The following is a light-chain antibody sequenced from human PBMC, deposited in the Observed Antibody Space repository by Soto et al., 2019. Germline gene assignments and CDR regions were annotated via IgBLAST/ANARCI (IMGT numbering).Light chain of an antibody. V-gene: IGKV3-11*01. CDR2: DAS. Sequence: ELVLTQSPATLSLSPGERATLSCRASQSVSSYLAWYQQKPGQAPRLLMYDASNRATGIPARFSGSGSGTDFTLTISSLAPEDFAVYYCQQRSNWPPSLTFGGGTKVEIK. J-gene: IGKJ4*01. CDR1: QSVSSY. CDR3: QQRSNWPPSLT.